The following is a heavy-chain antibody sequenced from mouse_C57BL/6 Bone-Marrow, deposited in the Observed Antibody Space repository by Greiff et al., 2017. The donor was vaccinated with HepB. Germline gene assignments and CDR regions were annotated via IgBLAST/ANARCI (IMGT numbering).Heavy chain of an antibody. V-gene: IGHV1-22*01. CDR3: ARYGNYWYFDV. J-gene: IGHJ1*03. CDR1: GYTFTDYN. CDR2: INPNNGGT. Sequence: EVKLVESGPELVKPGASVKMSCKASGYTFTDYNMHWVKQSHGKSLEWIGYINPNNGGTSYNQKFKGKATLTVNKSSSTAYMELRSLTSEDSAVYYCARYGNYWYFDVWGTGTTVTVSS. D-gene: IGHD2-1*01.